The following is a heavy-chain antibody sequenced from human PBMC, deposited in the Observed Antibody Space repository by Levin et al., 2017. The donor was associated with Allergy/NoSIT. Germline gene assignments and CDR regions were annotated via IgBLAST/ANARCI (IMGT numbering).Heavy chain of an antibody. CDR2: ISGSGGST. D-gene: IGHD2-15*01. CDR1: GFTFSSYA. V-gene: IGHV3-23*01. J-gene: IGHJ4*02. CDR3: AKGDRMVVAATAPTHVLDY. Sequence: RGSLRLSCAASGFTFSSYAMSWVRQAPGKGLEWVSAISGSGGSTYYSDSVPFRFTISRDNSKNTLYLQMNSLRAEDTAVYYCAKGDRMVVAATAPTHVLDYWGQGTLVTVSS.